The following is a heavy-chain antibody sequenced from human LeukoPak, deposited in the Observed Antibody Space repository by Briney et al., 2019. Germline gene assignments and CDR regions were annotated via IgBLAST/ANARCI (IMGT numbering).Heavy chain of an antibody. V-gene: IGHV4-34*01. D-gene: IGHD1-1*01. Sequence: SETLSLTCAVYGGSFSGYYWSWIRQPPGKGLEWIGEINHSGSTNYNPSLKSRVTISVDRSKNQFSLKLSSVTAADTAVYYCARTTGTTFGYWGQGTLVTVSS. CDR2: INHSGST. CDR3: ARTTGTTFGY. CDR1: GGSFSGYY. J-gene: IGHJ4*02.